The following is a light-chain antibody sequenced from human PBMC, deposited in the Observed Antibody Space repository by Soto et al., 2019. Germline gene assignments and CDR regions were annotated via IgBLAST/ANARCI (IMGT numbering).Light chain of an antibody. Sequence: DIQMAQSPSTLSASLEDRVTITCRASQSISDWLAWYQQKPGKAPKLLIYDISNLEIGVPSRFSGSGSGTELNINTSGLKHDDFATYYCQQYNSYSVGKGTKVDIK. V-gene: IGKV1-5*01. CDR1: QSISDW. J-gene: IGKJ1*01. CDR3: QQYNSYS. CDR2: DIS.